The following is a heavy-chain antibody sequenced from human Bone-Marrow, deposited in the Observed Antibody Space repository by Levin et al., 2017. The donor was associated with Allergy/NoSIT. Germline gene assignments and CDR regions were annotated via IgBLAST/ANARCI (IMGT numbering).Heavy chain of an antibody. J-gene: IGHJ4*02. Sequence: SETLSLTCTVSGGSIASGDSYWSWIRQPPGTDLEWIGYIYYRGSTTYNPSLKSRLAISVDNSKNQFSLNLNSVTAADTAVYFCARVGGSAIVTNYFDFWGPGILVTVSS. D-gene: IGHD5-18*01. V-gene: IGHV4-30-4*01. CDR1: GGSIASGDSY. CDR2: IYYRGST. CDR3: ARVGGSAIVTNYFDF.